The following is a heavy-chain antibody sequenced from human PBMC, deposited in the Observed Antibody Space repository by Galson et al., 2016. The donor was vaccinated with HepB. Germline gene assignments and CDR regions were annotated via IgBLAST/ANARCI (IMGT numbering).Heavy chain of an antibody. CDR2: IRTQAYGGTT. D-gene: IGHD6-19*01. V-gene: IGHV3-49*03. J-gene: IGHJ3*02. CDR3: ARGRGWYIDAFDI. CDR1: GFTFGDHA. Sequence: SLRLSCAASGFTFGDHAMSWFRQAPGKGLEWVAFIRTQAYGGTTEYAASVKGRFIISRDDSKNIVSLQMNSLKSEDTAVYLCARGRGWYIDAFDIWGRGTVVTFAS.